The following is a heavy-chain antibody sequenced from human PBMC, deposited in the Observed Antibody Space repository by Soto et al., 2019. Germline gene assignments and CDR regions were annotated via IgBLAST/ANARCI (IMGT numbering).Heavy chain of an antibody. CDR1: CGSISGYY. CDR2: MYNTGST. CDR3: ARDLWGYCGTDCYPLDV. V-gene: IGHV4-59*01. Sequence: SETLSLTCTVPCGSISGYYWSWIRQPPGKGLEWIGYMYNTGSTVYNPSFKSRVTISVDTSKNQFSLKLNSVTAADTAVYYCARDLWGYCGTDCYPLDVWGQGTTVTVS. J-gene: IGHJ6*02. D-gene: IGHD2-21*02.